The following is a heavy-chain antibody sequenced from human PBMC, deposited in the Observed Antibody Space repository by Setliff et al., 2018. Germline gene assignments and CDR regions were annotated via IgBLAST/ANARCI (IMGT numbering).Heavy chain of an antibody. Sequence: SVKVSCKASGYIFTSYGISWVRQAPGQGLEWMGGSIPMYRTTKYAQKFQGRVTIITDESTSTAYMQLSSLGSEDTAVYYCVREGVDSRSSTDYRYYMDVWGKGTTVTVSS. CDR1: GYIFTSYG. D-gene: IGHD3-22*01. CDR3: VREGVDSRSSTDYRYYMDV. CDR2: SIPMYRTT. V-gene: IGHV1-69*05. J-gene: IGHJ6*03.